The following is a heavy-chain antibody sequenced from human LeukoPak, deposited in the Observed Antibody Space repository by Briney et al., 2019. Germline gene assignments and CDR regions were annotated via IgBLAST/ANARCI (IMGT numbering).Heavy chain of an antibody. CDR2: ISAYNGNT. Sequence: ASVKVSCKASGYTFTNYGISWVRQAPGQGLDWMGWISAYNGNTNYAEKVQGRVTMTRDTSTSTAYMELRSLRSDDTAVYYCARGLPWGQNSLYGMDVWGQGTTVTVSS. V-gene: IGHV1-18*04. J-gene: IGHJ6*02. D-gene: IGHD7-27*01. CDR3: ARGLPWGQNSLYGMDV. CDR1: GYTFTNYG.